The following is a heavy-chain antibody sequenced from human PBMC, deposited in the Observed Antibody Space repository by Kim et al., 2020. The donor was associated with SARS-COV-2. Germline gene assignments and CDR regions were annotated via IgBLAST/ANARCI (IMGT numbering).Heavy chain of an antibody. D-gene: IGHD5-18*01. CDR1: GGTFSSYA. CDR2: IIPIFGTA. V-gene: IGHV1-69*13. CDR3: ARERGVDTAMVDDYYYYYGMDV. Sequence: SVKVSCKASGGTFSSYAISWVRQAPGQGLEWMGGIIPIFGTANYAQKFQGRVTITADESTSTAYMELSSLRSEDTAVYYCARERGVDTAMVDDYYYYYGMDVWGQGTTVTVSS. J-gene: IGHJ6*02.